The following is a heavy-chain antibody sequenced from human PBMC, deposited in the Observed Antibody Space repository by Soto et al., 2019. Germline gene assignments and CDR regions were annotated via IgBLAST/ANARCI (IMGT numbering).Heavy chain of an antibody. D-gene: IGHD1-26*01. CDR2: IYFDGITT. CDR1: GFTFNTHW. CDR3: ARGGAMGVDY. J-gene: IGHJ4*02. V-gene: IGHV3-74*01. Sequence: EVQLVESGGGVVQPGGSLRLSCTASGFTFNTHWMHWVRQAPGKGLVWASRIYFDGITTNYADSVKGRLTVSRDNAKNTVYLHVNPLRDEDTAVYYCARGGAMGVDYWGQGTLVTVSS.